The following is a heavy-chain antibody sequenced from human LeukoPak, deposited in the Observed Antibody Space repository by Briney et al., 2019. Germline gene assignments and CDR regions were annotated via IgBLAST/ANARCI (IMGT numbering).Heavy chain of an antibody. Sequence: GGSLRLSCAASCFTFSDYYMGWIRQAPGKGLEWLSYISDNGRNIYYADSVKGRFTIFRDNANFLLYLQINRLRAEDTAVYYCARASEDSRGHYQGFDSWGQGTRVTVSS. J-gene: IGHJ4*02. CDR1: CFTFSDYY. V-gene: IGHV3-11*01. CDR2: ISDNGRNI. D-gene: IGHD3-22*01. CDR3: ARASEDSRGHYQGFDS.